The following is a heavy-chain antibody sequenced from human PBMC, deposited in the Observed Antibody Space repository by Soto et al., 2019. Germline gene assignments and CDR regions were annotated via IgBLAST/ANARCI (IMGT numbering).Heavy chain of an antibody. V-gene: IGHV1-8*01. CDR3: ATGDPLNIVIVGEYQLLQNFDY. J-gene: IGHJ4*02. Sequence: ASVKVSCKASGYTFTSYDINWVRQATGQGLEWMGWMNPNSGNTGYAQKFQGRVTMTRNTSISTAYMELSSLRSEDTAVYYCATGDPLNIVIVGEYQLLQNFDYWGQGTLVTVSS. CDR2: MNPNSGNT. CDR1: GYTFTSYD. D-gene: IGHD2-2*01.